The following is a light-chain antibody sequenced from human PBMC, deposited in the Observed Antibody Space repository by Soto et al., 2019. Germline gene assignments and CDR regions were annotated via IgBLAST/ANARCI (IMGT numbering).Light chain of an antibody. CDR1: KLGDKY. CDR3: QAWDSSTVHVV. Sequence: SYELTQPPSVSVSPGQTASITCSGDKLGDKYACWYQQKPGQSPVLVIYQDSKRPSGIPERFSGSNSGNTATLTISGTQAMDEADYYCQAWDSSTVHVVFGGGTKLTVL. J-gene: IGLJ2*01. V-gene: IGLV3-1*01. CDR2: QDS.